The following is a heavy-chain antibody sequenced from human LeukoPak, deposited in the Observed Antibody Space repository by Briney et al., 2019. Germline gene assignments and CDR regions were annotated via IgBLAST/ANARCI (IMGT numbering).Heavy chain of an antibody. J-gene: IGHJ4*02. V-gene: IGHV3-11*01. D-gene: IGHD5-12*01. CDR3: ARDPGSGYEEHFDY. CDR1: GFIFSDYY. Sequence: GGSLRLSCAASGFIFSDYYMSWIRQAPGKGLEWVSYISSSGSTMYYTDSVKGRFTISRDNAKDSLYLQMNSLRAEDTAVYYCARDPGSGYEEHFDYWGQGTLVTVSP. CDR2: ISSSGSTM.